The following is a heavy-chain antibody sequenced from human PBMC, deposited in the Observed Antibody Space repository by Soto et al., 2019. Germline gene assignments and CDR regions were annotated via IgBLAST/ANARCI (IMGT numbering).Heavy chain of an antibody. CDR3: ARNSGSYKPGDY. Sequence: ASVKVSCKASGYPFTSYYMHWVRQAPGQGLEWMGIINPSGGSTSYAQKFQGRVTMTRDTSTSTVYMELSSLRSEDTAVYYCARNSGSYKPGDYWGQGTLVTVSS. J-gene: IGHJ4*02. CDR1: GYPFTSYY. CDR2: INPSGGST. D-gene: IGHD1-26*01. V-gene: IGHV1-46*01.